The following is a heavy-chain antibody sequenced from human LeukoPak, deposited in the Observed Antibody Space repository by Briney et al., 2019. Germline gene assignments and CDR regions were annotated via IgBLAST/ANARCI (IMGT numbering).Heavy chain of an antibody. D-gene: IGHD6-13*01. V-gene: IGHV3-30*18. Sequence: GGSLRLSCAASGFTFNNYGMHWVRQAPGKGLEWVAVIATDGRDKKYADSVKGRFTISRDNSKNTLYLEMNSLRPEDTAVYHCAKDSKVAAAGYFFDYWGQGTLVTVSS. CDR3: AKDSKVAAAGYFFDY. J-gene: IGHJ4*02. CDR2: IATDGRDK. CDR1: GFTFNNYG.